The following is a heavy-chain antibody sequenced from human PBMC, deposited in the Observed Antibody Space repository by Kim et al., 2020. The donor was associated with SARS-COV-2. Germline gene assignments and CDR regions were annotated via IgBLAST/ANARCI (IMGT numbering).Heavy chain of an antibody. CDR3: ARDFSSSSWYNWFDP. V-gene: IGHV3-33*01. D-gene: IGHD6-13*01. Sequence: GGSLRLSCAASGFTFSSYGMHWVRQAPGKGLEWVAVIWYDGSNKYYADSVKGRFTISRDNSKNTLYLQMNSLRAEDKAVYYCARDFSSSSWYNWFDPWGQGTLVTVSS. CDR2: IWYDGSNK. J-gene: IGHJ5*02. CDR1: GFTFSSYG.